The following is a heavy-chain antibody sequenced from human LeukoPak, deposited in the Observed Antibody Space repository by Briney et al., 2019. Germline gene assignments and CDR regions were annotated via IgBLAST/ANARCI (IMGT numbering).Heavy chain of an antibody. CDR1: GFTFSSYW. CDR3: ARGVGALNVDTARRGE. CDR2: IKQDGSEK. V-gene: IGHV3-7*01. Sequence: PGGSLRLSCAASGFTFSSYWMSWVRQAPGKGLEWVANIKQDGSEKYYVDSVKGRFTISRDNAKNSLYLQMNSLRAEDTAVYYCARGVGALNVDTARRGERGQGTLVTVSS. D-gene: IGHD5-18*01. J-gene: IGHJ4*02.